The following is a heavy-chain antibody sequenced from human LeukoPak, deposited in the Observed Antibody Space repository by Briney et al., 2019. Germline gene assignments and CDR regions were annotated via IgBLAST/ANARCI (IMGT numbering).Heavy chain of an antibody. J-gene: IGHJ4*02. Sequence: GGSLRLSCAASGFTFSDYYMSWIRQTPGKGLQWVGRIKRKTDGGTTDYAAPVKGRFTISRDDSKNTLHLQMNSLKTEDTAVYYCTTDDYGYWGQGTLVTVSS. CDR1: GFTFSDYY. V-gene: IGHV3-15*01. D-gene: IGHD3-16*01. CDR3: TTDDYGY. CDR2: IKRKTDGGTT.